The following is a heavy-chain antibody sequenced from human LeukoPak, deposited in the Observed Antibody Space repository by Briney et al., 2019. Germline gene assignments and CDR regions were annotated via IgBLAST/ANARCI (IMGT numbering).Heavy chain of an antibody. CDR1: GYTLTSYY. D-gene: IGHD3-3*01. CDR2: INPSGGST. V-gene: IGHV1-46*01. J-gene: IGHJ5*02. CDR3: ARALYYDFWSGYYKEENWFDP. Sequence: ASVKVSCKASGYTLTSYYMHWVRQAPGQGLEWMGIINPSGGSTSYAQKFQGRVTMTRDTSTSTVYMELSSLRSEDTAVYYYARALYYDFWSGYYKEENWFDPWGQGTLVTVSS.